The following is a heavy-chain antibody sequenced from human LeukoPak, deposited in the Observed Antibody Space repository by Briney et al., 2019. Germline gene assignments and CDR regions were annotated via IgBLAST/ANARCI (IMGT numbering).Heavy chain of an antibody. CDR3: ARSDYYDSSGNFYFDY. CDR2: IKQGESEK. V-gene: IGHV3-7*01. J-gene: IGHJ4*02. CDR1: GFTFSSYW. D-gene: IGHD3-22*01. Sequence: GGSLRLSCTVSGFTFSSYWMSWVRQAPGKGLEWVANIKQGESEKNYVDSVKGRFTISRDNAKNSLYLQMNSLRAEDTAVYYCARSDYYDSSGNFYFDYWGQGTLVTVSS.